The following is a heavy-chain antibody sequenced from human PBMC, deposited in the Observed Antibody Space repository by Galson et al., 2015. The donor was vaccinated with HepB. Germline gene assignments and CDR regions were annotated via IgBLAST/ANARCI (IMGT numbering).Heavy chain of an antibody. CDR1: GYTFTSYD. CDR2: MNPNSGNT. D-gene: IGHD3-22*01. CDR3: ARGPRKYYYDSSGYYLDPYYYYGMDV. V-gene: IGHV1-8*01. Sequence: SVKVSCKASGYTFTSYDINWVRQATGQGLEWMGWMNPNSGNTGYAQKFQGRVTMTRNTSISTAYMELSSLRSEDTAVYYCARGPRKYYYDSSGYYLDPYYYYGMDVWGQGTTVTVSS. J-gene: IGHJ6*02.